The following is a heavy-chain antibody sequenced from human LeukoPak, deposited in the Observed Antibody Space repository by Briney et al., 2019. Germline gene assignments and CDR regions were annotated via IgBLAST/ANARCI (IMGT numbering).Heavy chain of an antibody. CDR3: ARGSIYYDFWSGYYSSGFHFDY. Sequence: ASETLSLTCAVSGGSISSSNWWSWIRQPPGKGLEWIGEINHSGSTNYNPSLKSRVTISVDTSKNQFSLKLSSVTAADTAVYYCARGSIYYDFWSGYYSSGFHFDYWGQGTLVTVSS. D-gene: IGHD3-3*01. V-gene: IGHV4-4*02. CDR1: GGSISSSNW. J-gene: IGHJ4*02. CDR2: INHSGST.